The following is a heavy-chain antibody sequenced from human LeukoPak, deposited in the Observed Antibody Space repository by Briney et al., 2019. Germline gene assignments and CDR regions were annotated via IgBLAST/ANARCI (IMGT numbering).Heavy chain of an antibody. CDR3: ARDGRGP. J-gene: IGHJ4*02. CDR2: ISYDGSNK. CDR1: GFPFSTYA. Sequence: GGSLRLSCAASGFPFSTYAMHWVRQAPGKGLEWVAVISYDGSNKYYADSVKGRFTISRDNSKNTLYLQMNSLRAEDTAVYYCARDGRGPWGQGTLVTVSS. V-gene: IGHV3-30-3*01. D-gene: IGHD3-10*01.